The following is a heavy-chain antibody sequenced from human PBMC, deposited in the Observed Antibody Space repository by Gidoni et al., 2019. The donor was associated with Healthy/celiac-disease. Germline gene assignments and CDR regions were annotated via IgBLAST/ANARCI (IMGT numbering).Heavy chain of an antibody. Sequence: QVQLVQSGAEVKKPGASVKVSCTASGYTFTSYYMHWVRQAPGQGLEWMGIINPSGGSASYAQKFQGRVTMTRDTSTSTVYMELSSLRSEDTAVYYCARGRLVHKYYYYGMDVWGQGTTVTVSS. J-gene: IGHJ6*02. CDR1: GYTFTSYY. D-gene: IGHD6-6*01. CDR2: INPSGGSA. CDR3: ARGRLVHKYYYYGMDV. V-gene: IGHV1-46*01.